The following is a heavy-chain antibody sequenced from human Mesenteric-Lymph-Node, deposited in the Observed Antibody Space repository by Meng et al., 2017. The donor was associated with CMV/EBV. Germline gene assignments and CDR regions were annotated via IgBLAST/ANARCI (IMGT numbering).Heavy chain of an antibody. CDR1: GFPFSSYS. J-gene: IGHJ6*02. CDR3: ASPLSDGMDV. Sequence: GESLKISCAASGFPFSSYSMNWVRQAPGKGLEWVTSISSRNTYTHYADSVKGRFTISRDNTKNSLYLQMNSLRAEDTAVYYCASPLSDGMDVWGQGTTVTVSS. CDR2: ISSRNTYT. V-gene: IGHV3-21*04.